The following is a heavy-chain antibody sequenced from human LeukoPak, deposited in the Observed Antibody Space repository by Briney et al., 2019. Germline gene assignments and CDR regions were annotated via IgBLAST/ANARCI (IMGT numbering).Heavy chain of an antibody. J-gene: IGHJ4*02. CDR3: ARDLGYSGYDSLYGY. Sequence: SETLSLTCTVSGGSISSYYWSWIRQHPGKGLEWIGYIYYSGSTYYNPSLKSRVTISVDTSKNQFSLTLSSVTAADTAIYYCARDLGYSGYDSLYGYWGQGTLVTVSS. V-gene: IGHV4-59*06. CDR1: GGSISSYY. D-gene: IGHD5-12*01. CDR2: IYYSGST.